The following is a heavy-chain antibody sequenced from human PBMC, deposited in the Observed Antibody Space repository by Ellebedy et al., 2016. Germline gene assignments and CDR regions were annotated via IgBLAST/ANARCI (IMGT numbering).Heavy chain of an antibody. CDR1: GFTFSSYA. V-gene: IGHV3-23*01. CDR2: ISGSGGST. Sequence: GGSLRLSCAASGFTFSSYAMHWVRQAPGKGLEWVSAISGSGGSTYYADSVKGRFTISRDNSKNTLYLQMNSLRAEDTAVYYCAKAHSGSYLPGAFDIWGQGTMVTVSS. J-gene: IGHJ3*02. D-gene: IGHD1-26*01. CDR3: AKAHSGSYLPGAFDI.